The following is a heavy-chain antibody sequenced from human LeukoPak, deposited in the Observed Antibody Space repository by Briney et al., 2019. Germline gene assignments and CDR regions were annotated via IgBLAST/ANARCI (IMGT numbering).Heavy chain of an antibody. CDR2: IYHSGST. CDR1: GGSISSGGYS. V-gene: IGHV4-30-2*01. CDR3: ARANKAIYYYYGMDV. J-gene: IGHJ6*02. Sequence: PSETLSLTCAVSGGSISSGGYSWSWIRQPPGKGLEWIGYIYHSGSTYYNPSLKGRVTISVDTSKNQFSLKLSSVTAADTAVYYCARANKAIYYYYGMDVWGQGTTVTVSS.